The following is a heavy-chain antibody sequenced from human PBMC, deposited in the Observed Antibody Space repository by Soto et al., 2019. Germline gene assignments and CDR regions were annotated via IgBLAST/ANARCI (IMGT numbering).Heavy chain of an antibody. CDR3: ARGVQVRYCSSTSCYYYYYCMDV. J-gene: IGHJ6*02. CDR2: TYHRSKWYN. V-gene: IGHV6-1*01. D-gene: IGHD2-2*01. Sequence: SQTLALTCVISGDSVSSNSAAWNWIRQSPSRGLEWLGRTYHRSKWYNDYAVSVNSRITINPDTSTNQVSLQLNSVTPEDTAVYYWARGVQVRYCSSTSCYYYYYCMDVWGQGTTVTVSS. CDR1: GDSVSSNSAA.